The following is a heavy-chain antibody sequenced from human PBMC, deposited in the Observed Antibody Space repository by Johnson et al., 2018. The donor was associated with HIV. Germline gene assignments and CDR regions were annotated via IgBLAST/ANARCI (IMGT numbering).Heavy chain of an antibody. Sequence: EQLVESGGGLVQPGGSLRLSCAASGFTFNSYAMSWVRQAPGKGLEWVSGINWNGGSTTYADSVKGRFIISRDNAKNSLYLQMNSLRAEDTALYYCARGTLTGTTGGFDIWGQGTMVTVSS. D-gene: IGHD1-20*01. CDR2: INWNGGST. CDR3: ARGTLTGTTGGFDI. V-gene: IGHV3-20*04. CDR1: GFTFNSYA. J-gene: IGHJ3*02.